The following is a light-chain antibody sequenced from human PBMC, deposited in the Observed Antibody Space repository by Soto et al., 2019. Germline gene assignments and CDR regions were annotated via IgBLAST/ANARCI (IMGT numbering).Light chain of an antibody. CDR1: SSNIGAGYE. CDR2: ENN. CDR3: QSYDSSLSGYV. Sequence: QLVLTQPPSVSEAPGQRVTISCTGSSSNIGAGYEAHWYQQVPGTAPKLLSYENNNRPSGVPDRFSGSKSGTSASLAITGLQAEYEAEYYCQSYDSSLSGYVFGTGTKVTVL. J-gene: IGLJ1*01. V-gene: IGLV1-40*01.